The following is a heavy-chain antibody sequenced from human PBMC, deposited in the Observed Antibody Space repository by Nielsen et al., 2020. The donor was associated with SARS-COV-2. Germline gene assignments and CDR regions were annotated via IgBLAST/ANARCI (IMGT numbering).Heavy chain of an antibody. CDR2: INPSGGST. V-gene: IGHV1-46*01. CDR1: GYTFTSYY. Sequence: ASVKVSCKASGYTFTSYYMHWVRQAPGQGLEWMGIINPSGGSTSYAQKFQGRVTITADKSTSTAYMELGSLRSEDTAVYYCARDGPQWNPRYFDLWGRGTLVTVSS. CDR3: ARDGPQWNPRYFDL. D-gene: IGHD6-19*01. J-gene: IGHJ2*01.